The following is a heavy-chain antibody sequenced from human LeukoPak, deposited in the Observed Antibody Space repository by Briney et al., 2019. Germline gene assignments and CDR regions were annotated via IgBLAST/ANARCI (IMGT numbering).Heavy chain of an antibody. D-gene: IGHD5-24*01. J-gene: IGHJ4*02. CDR2: IIPIFGTA. V-gene: IGHV1-69*13. CDR3: ARDGVGDGYTGAYFDY. CDR1: GYTFTGYY. Sequence: ASVKVSCKASGYTFTGYYMHWVRQAPGQGLEWMGGIIPIFGTANYAQKFQGRVTITADESTSTAYMELSSLRSEDTAVYYCARDGVGDGYTGAYFDYWGQGTLVTVSS.